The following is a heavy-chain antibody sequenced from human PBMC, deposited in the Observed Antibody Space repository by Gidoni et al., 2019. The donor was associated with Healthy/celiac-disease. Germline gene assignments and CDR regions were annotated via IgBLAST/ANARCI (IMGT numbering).Heavy chain of an antibody. J-gene: IGHJ4*02. V-gene: IGHV1-46*03. CDR1: GYTFTSYY. D-gene: IGHD3-10*01. CDR3: ARDSLIGEVDY. CDR2: INPSGGST. Sequence: QAQPVQSVVVVKKPGASVKHSCTASGYTFTSYYMHWVRQAPGQALGWMGIINPSGGSTSYAQKFQGRVTMTRDTSTSTVYMELSSLRSEDTAVYYCARDSLIGEVDYWGQGTLVTVSS.